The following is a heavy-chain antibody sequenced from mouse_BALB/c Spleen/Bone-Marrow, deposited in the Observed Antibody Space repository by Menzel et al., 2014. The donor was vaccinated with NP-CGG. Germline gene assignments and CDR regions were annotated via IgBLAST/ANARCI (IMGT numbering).Heavy chain of an antibody. CDR2: IYPGSGNT. CDR1: GYAFTNYW. V-gene: IGHV1-63*01. J-gene: IGHJ2*01. CDR3: TRRRSLDY. Sequence: QVQLQQSGTELVRPGTSVKISCKASGYAFTNYWLGWVKQRPGHGLEWIGDIYPGSGNTYYNEKFKGKATLTADKSSSTAYMQLSGLTSEDSAVYFCTRRRSLDYWGQGTTLSLSS.